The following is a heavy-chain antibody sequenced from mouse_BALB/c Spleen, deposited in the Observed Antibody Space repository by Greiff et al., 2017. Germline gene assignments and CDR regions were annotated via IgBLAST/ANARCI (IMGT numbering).Heavy chain of an antibody. CDR3: AYYYGKGY. V-gene: IGHV14-3*02. J-gene: IGHJ2*01. Sequence: EVQLVESGAELVKPGASVKLSCTASGFNIKDTYMHWVKQRPEQGLEWIGRIDPANGNTKYDPKFQGKATITADTSSNTAYLQLSSLTSEDTAVYYCAYYYGKGYWGQGTTLTVSS. CDR2: IDPANGNT. D-gene: IGHD1-1*01. CDR1: GFNIKDTY.